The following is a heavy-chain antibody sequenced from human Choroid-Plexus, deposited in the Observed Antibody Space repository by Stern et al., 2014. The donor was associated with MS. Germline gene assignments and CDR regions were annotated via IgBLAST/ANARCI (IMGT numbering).Heavy chain of an antibody. V-gene: IGHV3-30*18. D-gene: IGHD2-15*01. CDR1: GFTFSNFG. Sequence: VKLEESGGGVAQPGRPLILSCAASGFTFSNFGMHWVRQAPGKGLEWVALISYDGSDKYYADSVKGRFTIFRDNSKNTLYIHMNSLRAEDTAVYYCAKDRQWSTYFFDYWGQGSLVTVSS. J-gene: IGHJ4*02. CDR3: AKDRQWSTYFFDY. CDR2: ISYDGSDK.